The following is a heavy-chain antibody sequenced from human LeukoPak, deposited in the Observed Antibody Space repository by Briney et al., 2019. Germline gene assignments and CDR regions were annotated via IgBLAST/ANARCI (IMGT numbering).Heavy chain of an antibody. Sequence: GSLRLSCAASGFTFSNAWMSWVRQAPRQGLEWVGRIKSKTDGGTTDYAAPVKGRFTISREDSKNTLYLQMNSLKTEDTAVYYCTTQNESNTNYLRYSDWLQYDYWGQGTLVTVSS. CDR1: GFTFSNAW. CDR3: TTQNESNTNYLRYSDWLQYDY. CDR2: IKSKTDGGTT. J-gene: IGHJ4*02. D-gene: IGHD3-9*01. V-gene: IGHV3-15*01.